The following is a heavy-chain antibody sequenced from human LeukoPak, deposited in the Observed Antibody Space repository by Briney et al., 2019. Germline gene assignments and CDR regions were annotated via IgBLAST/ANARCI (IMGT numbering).Heavy chain of an antibody. V-gene: IGHV1-69*04. D-gene: IGHD2-2*01. CDR2: IIPIHGTA. Sequence: GASVKVSCKASGGIFSSYAISWVRQAPGQGLEWMGRIIPIHGTANYAQKFQGRVTITADKSTSTAYMELSSLRSEDTAVYYCARGSVPWSYYYMDVWGKGTTVTVSS. J-gene: IGHJ6*03. CDR1: GGIFSSYA. CDR3: ARGSVPWSYYYMDV.